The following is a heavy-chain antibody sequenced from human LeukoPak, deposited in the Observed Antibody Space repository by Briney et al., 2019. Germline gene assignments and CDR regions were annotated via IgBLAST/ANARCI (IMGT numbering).Heavy chain of an antibody. CDR3: ARGSYYDSSGYYSEGYYFDY. CDR2: INPNSGGT. V-gene: IGHV1-2*02. J-gene: IGHJ4*02. D-gene: IGHD3-22*01. Sequence: GASVKVSCKASGSTFTGYYMHWVRQAPGQGLELMGWINPNSGGTKYAQKVQGSVSMTRATSISTGYMEMSRLRSDDTAVYYCARGSYYDSSGYYSEGYYFDYWGQGTLVTVSS. CDR1: GSTFTGYY.